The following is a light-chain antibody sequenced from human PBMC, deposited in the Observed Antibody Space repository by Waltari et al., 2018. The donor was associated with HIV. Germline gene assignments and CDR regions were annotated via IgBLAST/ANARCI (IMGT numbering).Light chain of an antibody. CDR2: KYT. J-gene: IGLJ2*01. V-gene: IGLV3-25*03. Sequence: SDELTQPPSVSVSPGQTARIRCPADALAKQHTYWYNQKPGQAPVVVIYKYTQRPSGLPERFSGSSSGTIVTLTISGVQAADEAVYYCQSADNTGTSVVFGGGTKLTVL. CDR1: ALAKQH. CDR3: QSADNTGTSVV.